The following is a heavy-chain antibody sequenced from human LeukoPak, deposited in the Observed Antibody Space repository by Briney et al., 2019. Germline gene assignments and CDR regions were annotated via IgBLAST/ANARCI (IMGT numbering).Heavy chain of an antibody. J-gene: IGHJ4*02. D-gene: IGHD3-3*01. CDR2: IRSKAYGGTT. CDR3: STSYYDFWSAY. Sequence: PGRSLRLSCTASGFTFGDYAMTWVRQAPGKGLEWIGFIRSKAYGGTTEYAASVKGRFTISRDDSKSIAYLQMNSLKIEDTAVYYCSTSYYDFWSAYWGQGTLVTVSS. V-gene: IGHV3-49*04. CDR1: GFTFGDYA.